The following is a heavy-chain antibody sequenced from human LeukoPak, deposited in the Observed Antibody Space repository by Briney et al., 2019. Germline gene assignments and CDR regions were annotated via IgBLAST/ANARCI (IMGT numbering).Heavy chain of an antibody. Sequence: GRSLRLSCAASGFTFDDYAMHWVRQAPGKGLEWVSGISWNSGSIGYADSVKGRFTISRDNAKNSLYLQMNSLRAEDTALYYCAKAGSSSPEETPLFDYWGQGTLVTVSS. V-gene: IGHV3-9*01. CDR3: AKAGSSSPEETPLFDY. J-gene: IGHJ4*02. CDR1: GFTFDDYA. D-gene: IGHD6-6*01. CDR2: ISWNSGSI.